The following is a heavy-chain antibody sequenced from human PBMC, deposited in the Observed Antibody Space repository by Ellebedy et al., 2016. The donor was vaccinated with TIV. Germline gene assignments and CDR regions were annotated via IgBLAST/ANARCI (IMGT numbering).Heavy chain of an antibody. D-gene: IGHD5-24*01. Sequence: SVKVSCXASGGTFSSYAISWVRQAPGQGLEWMGGIIPIFGTANYAQKFQGRVTITADESTSTAYMELSSLRSEDTAVYYCARERLQPSGIDYWGQGTLVTVSS. V-gene: IGHV1-69*13. CDR2: IIPIFGTA. CDR3: ARERLQPSGIDY. CDR1: GGTFSSYA. J-gene: IGHJ4*02.